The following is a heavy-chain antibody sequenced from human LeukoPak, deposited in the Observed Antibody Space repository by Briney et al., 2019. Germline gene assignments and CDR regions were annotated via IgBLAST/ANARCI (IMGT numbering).Heavy chain of an antibody. CDR3: ARERGSGSYIGGFRI. Sequence: GGSLRLSCAASRFTFSTYDIHWVSQAPGKGLEWVAVIWDDGTDKKYADSVKGRFNISRDNSKNTVYLQMNSLRADDTAVYYCARERGSGSYIGGFRIWGQGTMVTVSS. V-gene: IGHV3-33*01. CDR1: RFTFSTYD. J-gene: IGHJ3*02. CDR2: IWDDGTDK. D-gene: IGHD3-10*01.